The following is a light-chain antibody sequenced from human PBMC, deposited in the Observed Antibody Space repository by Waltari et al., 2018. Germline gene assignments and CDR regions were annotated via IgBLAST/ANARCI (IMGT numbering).Light chain of an antibody. Sequence: QSALTQAASVSGSPGQSITISCTGTSSEVGGSNHVSWYQHHPCKAPKRLISEVSNRPSVGSYLFSGSKSGNTDSLAISGLQAEDEADYYCSSYTSSSIPYVFGTGTKVTVL. J-gene: IGLJ1*01. CDR3: SSYTSSSIPYV. CDR1: SSEVGGSNH. CDR2: EVS. V-gene: IGLV2-14*01.